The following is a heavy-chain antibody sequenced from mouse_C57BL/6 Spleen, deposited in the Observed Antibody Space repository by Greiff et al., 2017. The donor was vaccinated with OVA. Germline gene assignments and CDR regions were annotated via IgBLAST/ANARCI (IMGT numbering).Heavy chain of an antibody. D-gene: IGHD1-1*02. CDR1: GYTFTSYG. CDR3: ARGGSRYFDV. J-gene: IGHJ1*03. Sequence: VKLMESGAELARPGASVKLSCKASGYTFTSYGISWVKQRTGQGLEWIGEIYPRSGNTYYNEKFKGKATLTADKSSSTAYMELRSLTSEDSAVYFCARGGSRYFDVWGTGTTVTVSS. V-gene: IGHV1-81*01. CDR2: IYPRSGNT.